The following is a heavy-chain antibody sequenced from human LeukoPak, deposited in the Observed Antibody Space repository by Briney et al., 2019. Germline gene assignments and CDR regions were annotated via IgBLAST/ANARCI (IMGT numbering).Heavy chain of an antibody. V-gene: IGHV4-39*01. CDR3: ARPGGCSSTSCVLFSYDHGMDV. D-gene: IGHD2-2*01. CDR1: GGSISSGGYY. CDR2: IYYSGTT. J-gene: IGHJ6*02. Sequence: PSETLSLTCTVSGGSISSGGYYWGWIRQPPGKGLEWIGSIYYSGTTYYNPSLKSRVTISVDTSKNQFSLKLSSVTAADTAVYYCARPGGCSSTSCVLFSYDHGMDVWGQGTTVTVSS.